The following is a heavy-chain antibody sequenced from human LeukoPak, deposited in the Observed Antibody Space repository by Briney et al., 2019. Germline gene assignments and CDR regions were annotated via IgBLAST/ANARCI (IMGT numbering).Heavy chain of an antibody. V-gene: IGHV4-34*01. CDR3: ARGDYDFWSGYYRRIDY. J-gene: IGHJ4*02. CDR2: INHSGST. D-gene: IGHD3-3*01. Sequence: SDTLSLTCSVSGASISSYYWSWIRQPPGKGLEWIGEINHSGSTNYNPSLKSRVTISVDTSKNQFSLKLSSVTAADTAVYYCARGDYDFWSGYYRRIDYWGQGTLVTVSS. CDR1: GASISSYY.